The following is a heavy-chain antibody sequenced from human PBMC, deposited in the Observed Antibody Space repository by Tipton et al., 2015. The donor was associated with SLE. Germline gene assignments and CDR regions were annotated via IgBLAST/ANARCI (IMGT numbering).Heavy chain of an antibody. CDR2: IYSGGST. D-gene: IGHD7-27*01. CDR3: ARSILGPNDAFDI. Sequence: SLRLSCAASGFTVSSNYMSWVRQAPGKGLEWVSVIYSGGSTYYADSVKGRFTISRDNSKNTLYLQMNSLRAEDTAVYYCARSILGPNDAFDIGVQGTMVTVSS. CDR1: GFTVSSNY. J-gene: IGHJ3*02. V-gene: IGHV3-66*01.